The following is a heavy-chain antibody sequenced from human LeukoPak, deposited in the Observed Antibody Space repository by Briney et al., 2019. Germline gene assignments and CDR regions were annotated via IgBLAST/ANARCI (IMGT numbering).Heavy chain of an antibody. V-gene: IGHV3-23*01. D-gene: IGHD1-26*01. CDR3: AKGNSGSYSPIFDY. Sequence: PGGSLRLSCAASGFTFSNYAMSWVRQAPVKGLEWVSGISGNGGSTNYADSVKGRFTISRDNSKDTLYLQMNSLRAEDTAVCFCAKGNSGSYSPIFDYWGQGTLVTVSS. CDR2: ISGNGGST. J-gene: IGHJ4*02. CDR1: GFTFSNYA.